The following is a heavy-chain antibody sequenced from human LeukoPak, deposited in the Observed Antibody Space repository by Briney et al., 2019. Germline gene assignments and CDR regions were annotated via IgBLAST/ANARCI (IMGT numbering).Heavy chain of an antibody. V-gene: IGHV4-4*02. J-gene: IGHJ4*02. Sequence: SGTLSLTCAVSGGSISSSNWWSWVRQPPGTGLEWIGEIYHSGSTNYNPSLKSRVTISVDTSKNQFSLKLSSVTAADTAVYYCARTIVGAIPDYWGQGTLVTVSS. CDR2: IYHSGST. CDR3: ARTIVGAIPDY. CDR1: GGSISSSNW. D-gene: IGHD1-26*01.